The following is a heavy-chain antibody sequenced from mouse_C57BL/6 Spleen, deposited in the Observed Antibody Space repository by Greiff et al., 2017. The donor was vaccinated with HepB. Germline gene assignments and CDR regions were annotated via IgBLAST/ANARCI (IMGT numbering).Heavy chain of an antibody. Sequence: EVKLMESGGGLVKPGGSLKLSCAASGFTFSSYTMSWVRQTPEKRLEWVATISGGGGNNYYPDSVKGRFTISRDNAKNTLYLQMSSLRSEDTALYYCARHLDYWGQGTSVTVSS. CDR3: ARHLDY. CDR2: ISGGGGNN. V-gene: IGHV5-9*01. J-gene: IGHJ4*01. CDR1: GFTFSSYT.